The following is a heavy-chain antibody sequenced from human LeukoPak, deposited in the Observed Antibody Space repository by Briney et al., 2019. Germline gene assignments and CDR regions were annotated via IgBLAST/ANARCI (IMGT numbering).Heavy chain of an antibody. Sequence: ASVKVSCKASGYTFTGYYMHWVRQAPGQRLEWMGWINAGNGNTKYSQKFQGRVTITRDTSASTAYMELSSLRSEDTAVYYCARSGAFGEFYFDYWGQGTLVTVSS. J-gene: IGHJ4*02. CDR1: GYTFTGYY. CDR2: INAGNGNT. V-gene: IGHV1-3*01. D-gene: IGHD3-10*01. CDR3: ARSGAFGEFYFDY.